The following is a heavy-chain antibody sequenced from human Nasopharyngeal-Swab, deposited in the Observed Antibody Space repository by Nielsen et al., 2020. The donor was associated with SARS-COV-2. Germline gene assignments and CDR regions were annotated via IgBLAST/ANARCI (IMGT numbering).Heavy chain of an antibody. D-gene: IGHD6-19*01. CDR1: GFTFSDYY. CDR2: ISSSSSYI. CDR3: ARITVAGDYYYGMDV. Sequence: GESLKISCAASGFTFSDYYMSWIRQAPGKGLEWVSYISSSSSYIYYADSVKGRFTISRDNAKNSLYLQMNSLRAEDTAVYYCARITVAGDYYYGMDVWGQGTTVTVSS. V-gene: IGHV3-11*06. J-gene: IGHJ6*02.